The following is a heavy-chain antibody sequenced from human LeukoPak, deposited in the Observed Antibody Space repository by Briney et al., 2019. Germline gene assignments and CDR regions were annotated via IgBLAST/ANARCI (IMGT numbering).Heavy chain of an antibody. D-gene: IGHD3-16*01. J-gene: IGHJ4*02. CDR2: IIPIFGTA. CDR3: ARANYDYVWGSYSTFDY. Sequence: ASVKVSCTASGGTFSSYAISWVRQAPGQGLEWMGGIIPIFGTANYAQKFQGRVTITADESTSTAYMELSSLRSEDTAVYYCARANYDYVWGSYSTFDYWGQGTLVTVSS. CDR1: GGTFSSYA. V-gene: IGHV1-69*13.